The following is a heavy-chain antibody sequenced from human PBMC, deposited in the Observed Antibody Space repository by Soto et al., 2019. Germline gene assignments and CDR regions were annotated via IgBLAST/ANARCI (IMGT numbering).Heavy chain of an antibody. CDR2: IIPIFGTA. CDR3: ARGGLNWNDANFDY. Sequence: QVQLVQSGAEVKKPGSSVNVSCKASGGTFSSYAISWVRQAPGQGLEWMGGIIPIFGTANYAQKFQGRVTITADESTSTAYMELSSLRSEDTAVYYCARGGLNWNDANFDYWGQGTLVTVSS. CDR1: GGTFSSYA. V-gene: IGHV1-69*01. D-gene: IGHD1-20*01. J-gene: IGHJ4*02.